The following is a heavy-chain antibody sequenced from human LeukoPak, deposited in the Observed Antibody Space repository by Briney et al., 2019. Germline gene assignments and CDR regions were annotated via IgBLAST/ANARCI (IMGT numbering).Heavy chain of an antibody. CDR3: ATWLVAGSYYSTYFDY. CDR1: GFTFSSYG. Sequence: GGSLRLSCAASGFTFSSYGMHWVRQAPGKGLEWVAVISYDRSNKYYADSVKGRFTISRDNSKNTLYLQMNSLRAEGTAVYYCATWLVAGSYYSTYFDYWGQGTLVTVSS. D-gene: IGHD3-10*01. CDR2: ISYDRSNK. J-gene: IGHJ4*02. V-gene: IGHV3-30*03.